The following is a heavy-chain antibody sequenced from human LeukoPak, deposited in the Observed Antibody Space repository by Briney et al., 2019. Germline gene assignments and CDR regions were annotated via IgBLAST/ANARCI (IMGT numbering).Heavy chain of an antibody. CDR2: IYYSGST. D-gene: IGHD6-13*01. CDR3: ARDSSSQVSWFDP. Sequence: SQTLSLTCTVSGGSISSGGYYWSWIRQHPGKGLEWIGYIYYSGSTYYNPSLKGRVTISVDTSKNQFSLKLSSVTAADTAVYYCARDSSSQVSWFDPWGQGTLVTVSS. J-gene: IGHJ5*02. CDR1: GGSISSGGYY. V-gene: IGHV4-31*03.